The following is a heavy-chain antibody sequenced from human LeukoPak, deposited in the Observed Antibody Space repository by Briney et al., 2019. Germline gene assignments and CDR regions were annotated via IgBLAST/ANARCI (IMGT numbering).Heavy chain of an antibody. CDR2: MNPNSGST. CDR1: GYTFTNYD. CDR3: ARGVATNY. V-gene: IGHV1-8*01. Sequence: ASVKVSCKTSGYTFTNYDINWVRRATGQGLEWMGWMNPNSGSTDYAQKFQGRVTMTRDTSISTAYMELSSLRSEDTALYYCARGVATNYWGQGTLVTVSS. J-gene: IGHJ4*02. D-gene: IGHD1-1*01.